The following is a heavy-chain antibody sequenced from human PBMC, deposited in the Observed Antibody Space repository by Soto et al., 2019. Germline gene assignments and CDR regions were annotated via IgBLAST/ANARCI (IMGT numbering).Heavy chain of an antibody. J-gene: IGHJ4*02. D-gene: IGHD6-19*01. CDR3: ARDYEQWLGDY. V-gene: IGHV1-46*03. CDR2: ISPSGGST. Sequence: GASVKVSCKASGYTFTSYYMHWVRQAPGQGLEWMGIISPSGGSTSYAQKFQGRVTMTRDTSTSTVYMELSSLRSEDTAVYYCARDYEQWLGDYWGQGTLVTVSS. CDR1: GYTFTSYY.